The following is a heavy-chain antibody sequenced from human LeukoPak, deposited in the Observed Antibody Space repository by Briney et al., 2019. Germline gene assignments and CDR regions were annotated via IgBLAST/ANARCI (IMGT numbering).Heavy chain of an antibody. J-gene: IGHJ4*02. D-gene: IGHD6-13*01. CDR1: GYTFTDYY. CDR3: ASHFIAAAGDY. V-gene: IGHV1-2*02. Sequence: ASVKVSCKASGYTFTDYYIHWVRQAPGQGLEWMGWINPDSGGTNYAQEFQGRVTMTRDTSISTAYMELSRLRSDDTAVYYCASHFIAAAGDYWGQGTLVTVSS. CDR2: INPDSGGT.